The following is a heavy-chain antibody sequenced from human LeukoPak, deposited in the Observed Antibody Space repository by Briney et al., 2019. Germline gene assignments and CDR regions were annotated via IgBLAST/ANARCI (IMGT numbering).Heavy chain of an antibody. Sequence: SETLSLTCTVSGGSISSSSYYWGWIRQPPGKGLEWIGSIYYSGSTYYNPSLKSRVTISVDTSKNPFSLKLSSVTAADTAVYYCARLQGDYLYYFDYWGQGTLVTVSS. CDR3: ARLQGDYLYYFDY. D-gene: IGHD4-17*01. J-gene: IGHJ4*02. CDR2: IYYSGST. CDR1: GGSISSSSYY. V-gene: IGHV4-39*01.